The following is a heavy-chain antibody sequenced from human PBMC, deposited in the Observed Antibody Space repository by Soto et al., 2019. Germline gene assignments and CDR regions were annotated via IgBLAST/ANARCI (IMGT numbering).Heavy chain of an antibody. V-gene: IGHV3-11*01. CDR1: GFTFSDHY. J-gene: IGHJ6*02. D-gene: IGHD6-13*01. Sequence: QVQLVESGGGLVKPGGSLRLSCAASGFTFSDHYMSWIRQAPGMGLAWVAYISGSGFTIYNADSVKGRFTISRDKAKNSLYLQMDSLRAEDPAVYYCARNTLSAAGSDNYGLDVWGRGTTVAVSS. CDR2: ISGSGFTI. CDR3: ARNTLSAAGSDNYGLDV.